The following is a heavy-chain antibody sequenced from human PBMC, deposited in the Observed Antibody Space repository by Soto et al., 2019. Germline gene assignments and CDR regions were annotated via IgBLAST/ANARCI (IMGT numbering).Heavy chain of an antibody. CDR3: ARENDYGDYDNWYCAL. V-gene: IGHV4-30-4*01. J-gene: IGHJ2*01. D-gene: IGHD4-17*01. Sequence: QVQLQESGPGLVKPSQTLSLTCTVSGGSINSGDYYWSWIRQPPGKGLEYIGYIYYSGSTYYNPSLQSRVTISVETSKHQFSLRLSSVTAADTAVYFCARENDYGDYDNWYCALWGRGTLVTVSS. CDR1: GGSINSGDYY. CDR2: IYYSGST.